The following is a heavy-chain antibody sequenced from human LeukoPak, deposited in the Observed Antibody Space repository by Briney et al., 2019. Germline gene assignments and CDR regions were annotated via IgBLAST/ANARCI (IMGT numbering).Heavy chain of an antibody. Sequence: GGSLRLSCAASGFTFSSYGMHWVRQAPGKGLEWVAFIRYDGSNKYFADSVKGRFTISRDTSKNTLYLQMNSLRAEDTAVYYCAKETGGRQGLDYWGQGTLVTVSS. V-gene: IGHV3-30*02. CDR3: AKETGGRQGLDY. D-gene: IGHD3-10*01. CDR2: IRYDGSNK. J-gene: IGHJ4*02. CDR1: GFTFSSYG.